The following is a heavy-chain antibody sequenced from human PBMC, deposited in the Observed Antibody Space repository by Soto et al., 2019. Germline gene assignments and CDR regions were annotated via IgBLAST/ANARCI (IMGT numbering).Heavy chain of an antibody. CDR2: IRSQIDGGTT. V-gene: IGHV3-15*01. CDR1: GFAFTNAW. Sequence: EVELVESGGVLVEPGGSLRLSCAASGFAFTNAWMTWVRQAPGKALEWIGRIRSQIDGGTTDYAGPVKGRFTISRDDSKNTLYLQVKSLKLEDTAVYYCTTVAYGEYVSDYWGQGTLVTVSS. CDR3: TTVAYGEYVSDY. J-gene: IGHJ4*02. D-gene: IGHD4-17*01.